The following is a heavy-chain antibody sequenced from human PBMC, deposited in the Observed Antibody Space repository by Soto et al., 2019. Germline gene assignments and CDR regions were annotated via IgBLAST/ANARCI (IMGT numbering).Heavy chain of an antibody. Sequence: GALRLSCAASGFTFSSYGMYWVRQAPGKGLEWVAVISYDGSNKYYADSVKGRFTISRDNSKNTLYLQMNSLRAEDTAVYYCEKDFVSGSSYGHFDYWGQGTLVTVSS. CDR2: ISYDGSNK. D-gene: IGHD5-18*01. J-gene: IGHJ4*02. CDR1: GFTFSSYG. CDR3: EKDFVSGSSYGHFDY. V-gene: IGHV3-30*18.